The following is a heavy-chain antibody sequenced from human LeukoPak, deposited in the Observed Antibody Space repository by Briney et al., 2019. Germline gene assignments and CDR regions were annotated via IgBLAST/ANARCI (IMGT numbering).Heavy chain of an antibody. J-gene: IGHJ4*02. V-gene: IGHV1-2*02. CDR1: GYTFTGYC. CDR2: INPNSGGT. CDR3: ARDYDEFDTARDDILTGYDY. D-gene: IGHD3-9*01. Sequence: GASVKVSCKASGYTFTGYCMHWVRQAPGQGLEWMGWINPNSGGTNYAQKFQGRVTMTRDTSISTAYMELSRLRSDDTAVYYCARDYDEFDTARDDILTGYDYWGQGTLVTVSS.